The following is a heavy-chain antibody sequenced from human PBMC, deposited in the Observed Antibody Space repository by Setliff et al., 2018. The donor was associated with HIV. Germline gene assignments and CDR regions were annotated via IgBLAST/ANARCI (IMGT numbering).Heavy chain of an antibody. Sequence: RLSCAASGFTVSNNYMTWVRQAPGKGLEWVSVLYSDGTTYYTDSVKGRFTISRDDSKNTLLLQMNSLRVEDTAVYYCARAIAAPGTPSTWGQGTLVTVSS. CDR1: GFTVSNNY. J-gene: IGHJ4*02. D-gene: IGHD6-13*01. CDR3: ARAIAAPGTPST. V-gene: IGHV3-53*01. CDR2: LYSDGTT.